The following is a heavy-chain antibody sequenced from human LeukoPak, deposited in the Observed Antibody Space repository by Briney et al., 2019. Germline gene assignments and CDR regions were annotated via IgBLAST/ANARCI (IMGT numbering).Heavy chain of an antibody. J-gene: IGHJ4*02. D-gene: IGHD6-19*01. CDR2: ISGSGGST. CDR3: AKVGWVLKIGGIAVAGTRGLFDY. V-gene: IGHV3-23*01. Sequence: GGSLRLSCAASGFTFSSYAMSWVRQAPGKGLEWVSAISGSGGSTYYADSVKGRFTISRDNSKNTLYLQMNSLRAEDTAVYYCAKVGWVLKIGGIAVAGTRGLFDYWGQGTLVTVSS. CDR1: GFTFSSYA.